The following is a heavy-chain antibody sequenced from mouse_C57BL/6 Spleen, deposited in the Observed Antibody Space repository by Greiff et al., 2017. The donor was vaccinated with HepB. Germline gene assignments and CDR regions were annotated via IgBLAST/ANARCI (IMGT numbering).Heavy chain of an antibody. CDR3: ARGGLLQGDY. CDR2: ISYDGSN. J-gene: IGHJ2*01. D-gene: IGHD1-1*01. V-gene: IGHV3-6*01. Sequence: EVKLQESGPGLVKPSQSLSLTCSVTGYSITSGYYWNWIRQFPGNKLEWMGYISYDGSNNYNPSLKNRISITRDTSKNQFFLKLNSVTTEDTATYYCARGGLLQGDYWGQGTTLTVSS. CDR1: GYSITSGYY.